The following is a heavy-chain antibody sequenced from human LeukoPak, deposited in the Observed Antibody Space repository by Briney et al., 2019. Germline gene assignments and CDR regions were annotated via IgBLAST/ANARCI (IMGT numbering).Heavy chain of an antibody. Sequence: SETLSLTCSVSVVSMNGYYWSWLRQSAGNRLEWIGRIYTSGSTNYNPSLKSRVTMSVDTSKNQFSLKLSSVTAADTAVYYCARGFGSNYYYYMDVWGKGTTVTISS. CDR1: VVSMNGYY. J-gene: IGHJ6*03. CDR2: IYTSGST. D-gene: IGHD3-16*01. CDR3: ARGFGSNYYYYMDV. V-gene: IGHV4-4*07.